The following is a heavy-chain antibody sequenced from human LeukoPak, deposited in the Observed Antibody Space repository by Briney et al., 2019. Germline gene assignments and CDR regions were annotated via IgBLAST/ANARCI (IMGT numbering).Heavy chain of an antibody. Sequence: PSETLSLTCAVYGGSFSGYYWSWIRQPPGKGLEWIGEINHSGSTNYNPSLKSRVTISVDTSKNQFSLKLSSVTAADTAVYYCARHLYYYDSSGYLLIYAFDIWGQGTMVTVSS. D-gene: IGHD3-22*01. CDR3: ARHLYYYDSSGYLLIYAFDI. V-gene: IGHV4-34*01. CDR1: GGSFSGYY. CDR2: INHSGST. J-gene: IGHJ3*02.